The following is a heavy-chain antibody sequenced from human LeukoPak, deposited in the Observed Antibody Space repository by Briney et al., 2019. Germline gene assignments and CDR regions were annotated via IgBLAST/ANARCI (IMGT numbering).Heavy chain of an antibody. CDR2: ISNIDTTI. Sequence: GGSLRLSCEASGFTFSSYEMNWVRQAPGKGLEWVSYISNIDTTIYYADSVKGRFTISRDNAKNSLYLQMNSLRAEDTALYYCAREGAGIMIRGVILDYWGQGTLFTVSS. CDR1: GFTFSSYE. J-gene: IGHJ4*02. D-gene: IGHD3-10*01. CDR3: AREGAGIMIRGVILDY. V-gene: IGHV3-48*03.